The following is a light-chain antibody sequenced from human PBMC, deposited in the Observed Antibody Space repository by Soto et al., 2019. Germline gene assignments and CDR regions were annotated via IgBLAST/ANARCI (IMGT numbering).Light chain of an antibody. CDR2: DDS. J-gene: IGLJ1*01. Sequence: SYELTQPPSVSVAPGQTSRITCGGNNIGSKSVHWYQQRPGQAPVLVLYDDSNRPSGIPDRFSGSNSGSTATLTISSVEAGDEAYYFCHVWEISSDQYLFGTGTKLTVL. CDR3: HVWEISSDQYL. V-gene: IGLV3-21*02. CDR1: NIGSKS.